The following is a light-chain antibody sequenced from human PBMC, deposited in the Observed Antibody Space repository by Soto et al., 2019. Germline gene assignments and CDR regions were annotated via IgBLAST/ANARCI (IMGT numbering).Light chain of an antibody. J-gene: IGKJ3*01. Sequence: EIVLTQSPGTLSLSPGERATLSCRASQSVSSSYLAWYQQKPGQAPRLLIYGASSRATGIPDRFSGSGSGTAFTLTISRLEPEDFAVYYCQKYGSSPRFTFGHGTKVAI. CDR2: GAS. V-gene: IGKV3-20*01. CDR1: QSVSSSY. CDR3: QKYGSSPRFT.